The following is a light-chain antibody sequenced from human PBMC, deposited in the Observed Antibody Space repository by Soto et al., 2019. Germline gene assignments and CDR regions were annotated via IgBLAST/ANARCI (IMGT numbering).Light chain of an antibody. V-gene: IGLV2-23*01. J-gene: IGLJ3*02. CDR1: SSDVGSYNL. CDR2: EGS. Sequence: QSVLTQPASVSGSPGQSITISCTGTSSDVGSYNLVSWYQQHPGKAPKLMIYEGSKRPSGVSNRFSGSKSGNTASLTISGLQAEDEADYYCCSSAGSSTWVFGGGTQLTVL. CDR3: CSSAGSSTWV.